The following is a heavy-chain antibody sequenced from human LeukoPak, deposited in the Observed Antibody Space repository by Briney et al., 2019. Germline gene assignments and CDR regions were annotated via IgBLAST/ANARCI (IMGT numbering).Heavy chain of an antibody. CDR1: GYTFTSYA. Sequence: ASVKVSCKASGYTFTSYAMHWVRQAPGQRLEWMGWINAGNGNTKYSQKFQGRVTITRDTSASTAYMELSSLRSEDTAVYYCARDKWELPRRNGIFDYWGQGTLVTVSS. J-gene: IGHJ4*02. CDR2: INAGNGNT. CDR3: ARDKWELPRRNGIFDY. V-gene: IGHV1-3*01. D-gene: IGHD1-26*01.